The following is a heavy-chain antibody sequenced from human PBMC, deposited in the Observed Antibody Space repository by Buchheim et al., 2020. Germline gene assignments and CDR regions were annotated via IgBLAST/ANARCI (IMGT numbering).Heavy chain of an antibody. J-gene: IGHJ4*02. CDR2: IKQDGSEK. Sequence: EVQLVESGGGLVQPGGSLRLSCAASGFTFRTYWMTWVRQAPGKGLEWVANIKQDGSEKHYVDSVKGRFTISRDNAKNSLYLQMHSQRAEDTAVYYCSRGDRYDSLTGYDIDCWGQGTL. CDR3: SRGDRYDSLTGYDIDC. D-gene: IGHD3-9*01. V-gene: IGHV3-7*01. CDR1: GFTFRTYW.